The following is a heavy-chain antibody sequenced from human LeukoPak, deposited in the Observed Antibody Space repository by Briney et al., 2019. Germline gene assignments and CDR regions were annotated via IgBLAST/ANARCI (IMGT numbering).Heavy chain of an antibody. V-gene: IGHV4-38-2*01. CDR2: IYHSGST. CDR1: GYSISSGYY. CDR3: ARLGPSAVAAVRSDP. J-gene: IGHJ5*02. D-gene: IGHD6-19*01. Sequence: PSETLSLTCAVSGYSISSGYYWGWIRQPPGKGLEWIGSIYHSGSTYYNPSLKSRVTISVDTSKNQFSLKLSSVTAADTAVYYCARLGPSAVAAVRSDPWGQGTLVTVSS.